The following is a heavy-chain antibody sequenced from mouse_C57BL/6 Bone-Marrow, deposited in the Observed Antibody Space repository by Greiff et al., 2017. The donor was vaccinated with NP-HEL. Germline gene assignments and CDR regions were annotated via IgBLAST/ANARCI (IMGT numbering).Heavy chain of an antibody. CDR3: ASSYYYGSSPYYYAMDD. J-gene: IGHJ4*01. CDR1: GFTFSSYT. V-gene: IGHV5-9*01. D-gene: IGHD1-1*01. CDR2: ISGGGGNT. Sequence: DVMLVESGGGLVKPGGSLKLSCAASGFTFSSYTMSWVRQTPEKRLEWVATISGGGGNTYYPDSVKGRFTISRDNAKNTLYLQMSSLRSEDTALYYCASSYYYGSSPYYYAMDDWGQGTSVTVSS.